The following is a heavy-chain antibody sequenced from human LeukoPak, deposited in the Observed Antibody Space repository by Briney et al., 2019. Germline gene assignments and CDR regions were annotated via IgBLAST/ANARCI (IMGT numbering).Heavy chain of an antibody. Sequence: SETLSLTCTVSGASLSSTTYYWGWLRQSPGKGLEWIGSMYYSGRSYYSESLKTRVTILVDTSRNQFSLKLTSVTAADTAVYYCARDLTGVWYFDLWGRGTLVTVSS. CDR3: ARDLTGVWYFDL. CDR1: GASLSSTTYY. J-gene: IGHJ2*01. D-gene: IGHD1-14*01. V-gene: IGHV4-39*07. CDR2: MYYSGRS.